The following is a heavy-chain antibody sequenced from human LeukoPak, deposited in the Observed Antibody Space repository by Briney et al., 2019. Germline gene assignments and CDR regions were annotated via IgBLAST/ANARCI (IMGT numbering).Heavy chain of an antibody. J-gene: IGHJ4*01. D-gene: IGHD3-3*02. V-gene: IGHV3-7*01. CDR1: GFTFSSYW. Sequence: GGSLRLSCAASGFTFSSYWMTWVRQAPGKGLEWVASIKQDGNEKYYVDSVKGRFTTSRDNARNSLYLQMSSLRADDTAVYYCARDGAFRIYDYWGHGTLVTVSS. CDR2: IKQDGNEK. CDR3: ARDGAFRIYDY.